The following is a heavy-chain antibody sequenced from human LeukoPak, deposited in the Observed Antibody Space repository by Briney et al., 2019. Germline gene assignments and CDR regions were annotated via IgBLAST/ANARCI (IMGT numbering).Heavy chain of an antibody. V-gene: IGHV1-2*02. CDR2: INPNSGGT. Sequence: EASVKVSCKASGYTFTGYYMHWVRQAPGQGLEWMRWINPNSGGTNYAQKFQGRVTMTRDTSISTAYMELSRLRSDDTAVYYCARGDSGYDGNGCDYWGQGTLVTVSS. J-gene: IGHJ4*02. D-gene: IGHD5-12*01. CDR1: GYTFTGYY. CDR3: ARGDSGYDGNGCDY.